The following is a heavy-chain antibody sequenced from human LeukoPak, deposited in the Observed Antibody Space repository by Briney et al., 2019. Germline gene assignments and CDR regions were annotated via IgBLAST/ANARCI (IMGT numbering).Heavy chain of an antibody. D-gene: IGHD3-10*01. CDR1: GDSVSSNRAA. V-gene: IGHV6-1*01. CDR2: TYYRSKWYH. CDR3: ANERFGELNAFDI. Sequence: SQTLSLTCAISGDSVSSNRAAWNWIRQSPSRGLEWLGRTYYRSKWYHDYAVPMKSRITINPDTSENQFSLQLDSLTPEDTAVYYCANERFGELNAFDIWGQGTVVTVSS. J-gene: IGHJ3*02.